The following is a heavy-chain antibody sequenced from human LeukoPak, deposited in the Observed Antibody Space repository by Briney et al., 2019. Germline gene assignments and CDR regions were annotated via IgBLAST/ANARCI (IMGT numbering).Heavy chain of an antibody. CDR2: INHSGST. V-gene: IGHV4-34*01. CDR1: GGPFSGYY. J-gene: IGHJ4*02. Sequence: PSETLSLTCAVYGGPFSGYYWSWIRQPPGKGLEWIGEINHSGSTNYNPPLKSRVTISVDTSKNQFSLKLSSVTAADTAVYYCARGRDYWGQGTLVTVPS. CDR3: ARGRDY.